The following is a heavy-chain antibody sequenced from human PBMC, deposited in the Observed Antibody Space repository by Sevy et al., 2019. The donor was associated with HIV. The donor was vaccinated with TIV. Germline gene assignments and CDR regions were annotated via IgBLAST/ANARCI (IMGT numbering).Heavy chain of an antibody. V-gene: IGHV3-53*01. CDR3: ASFHVDTAMDSGDY. CDR2: IYSGGST. Sequence: GGSLRLSCAASGFTVSSNYMSWVRQAPGKGLEWVSVIYSGGSTYYADSVKGRFTISRDNSKNTLYLQMNSLRAEDTAVYYCASFHVDTAMDSGDYWGQGTLVTVSS. D-gene: IGHD5-18*01. CDR1: GFTVSSNY. J-gene: IGHJ4*02.